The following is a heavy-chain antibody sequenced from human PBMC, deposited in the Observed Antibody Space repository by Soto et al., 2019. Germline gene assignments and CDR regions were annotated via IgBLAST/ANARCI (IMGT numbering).Heavy chain of an antibody. CDR3: ARGWGLYDSSGYLPDDY. CDR2: ISAYNGNT. Sequence: QVQLVQSGAEVKKPGASVKVSCKASGYTFTSYGISWVRQAPGQGLEWMGWISAYNGNTNNAQKLQDRVTMTTDTSTSTAYMELRGLRSDDTAVYYCARGWGLYDSSGYLPDDYWGQGTLVTVSS. D-gene: IGHD3-22*01. V-gene: IGHV1-18*01. J-gene: IGHJ4*02. CDR1: GYTFTSYG.